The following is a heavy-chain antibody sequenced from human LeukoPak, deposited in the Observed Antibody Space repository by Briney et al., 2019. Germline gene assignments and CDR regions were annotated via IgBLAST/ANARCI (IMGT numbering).Heavy chain of an antibody. V-gene: IGHV3-23*01. D-gene: IGHD3-3*01. CDR1: GFTFSSYA. CDR3: AKAGDFWSGYFA. CDR2: ISGSGGST. Sequence: PGGSLRLSCAASGFTFSSYAMSWARQAPGKGLEWVSAISGSGGSTYYADSVKGRFTISRDNSKNTLYLQMNSLRAEDTAVYYCAKAGDFWSGYFAWGQGTLVTVSS. J-gene: IGHJ5*02.